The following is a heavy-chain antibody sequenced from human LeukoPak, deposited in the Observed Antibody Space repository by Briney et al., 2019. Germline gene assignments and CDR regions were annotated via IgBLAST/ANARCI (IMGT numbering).Heavy chain of an antibody. Sequence: SETLSLTCTVSGGSISSYYWSWIRQPPGKGLEWIGYIHYSGSTNYNPSLKSRVTISVDKSKNQFSLKLSSVTAADTAVYYCARAPSLRLRLGELSWFDPWGQGTLVTVSS. CDR1: GGSISSYY. CDR2: IHYSGST. J-gene: IGHJ5*02. D-gene: IGHD3-16*02. CDR3: ARAPSLRLRLGELSWFDP. V-gene: IGHV4-59*12.